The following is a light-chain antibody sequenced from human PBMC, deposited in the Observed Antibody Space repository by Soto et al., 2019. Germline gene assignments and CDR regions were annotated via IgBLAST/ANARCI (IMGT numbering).Light chain of an antibody. CDR2: AAS. CDR3: QQSYSTPPT. J-gene: IGKJ1*01. CDR1: QDIKNY. Sequence: QMTQSPSSLSASLGYIVTIACRASQDIKNYLNWYQRKPGTAPRLLIYAASILHSGVPSTFSASGSGTDFALNISSLQADDFATYYCQQSYSTPPTFGQRTKVDI. V-gene: IGKV1-39*01.